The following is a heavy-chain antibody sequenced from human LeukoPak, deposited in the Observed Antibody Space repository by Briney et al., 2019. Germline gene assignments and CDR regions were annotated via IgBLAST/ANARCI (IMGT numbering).Heavy chain of an antibody. Sequence: PGGSLRLSCAASGFTFSSYAMHWVRQAPGKGLEWVAVISYDGSNKYYADSVKGRFTISRDNSKNTLYLQMNSLRSEDTAVYYCARCGYSSGWPPDYYYGMDVWGQGTTVTVSS. V-gene: IGHV3-30-3*01. D-gene: IGHD6-19*01. J-gene: IGHJ6*02. CDR1: GFTFSSYA. CDR3: ARCGYSSGWPPDYYYGMDV. CDR2: ISYDGSNK.